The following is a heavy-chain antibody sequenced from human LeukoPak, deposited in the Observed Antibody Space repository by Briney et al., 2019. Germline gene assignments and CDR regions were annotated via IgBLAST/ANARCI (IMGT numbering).Heavy chain of an antibody. V-gene: IGHV3-7*01. Sequence: HSGGPLRLSCAASGFTFSSYWMSCVREAPGKGLEWVAKIKQDGSEKYYVDSVKGRFNISRDNAKNSLYLQMNSLRAEDTAVYYCARDDPYDSDAFDIWGQGTMVTVSS. CDR2: IKQDGSEK. CDR3: ARDDPYDSDAFDI. CDR1: GFTFSSYW. D-gene: IGHD2-15*01. J-gene: IGHJ3*02.